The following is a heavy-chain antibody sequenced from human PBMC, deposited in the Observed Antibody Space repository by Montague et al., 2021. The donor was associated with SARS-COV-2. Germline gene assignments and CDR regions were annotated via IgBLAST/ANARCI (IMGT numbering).Heavy chain of an antibody. CDR2: QSSSGST. CDR1: GESIDRDTYY. Sequence: SETLSLTCIVSGESIDRDTYYWGWIRQSQGKGLEWIGSQSSSGSTYYNPSLRSRVTISMDTSKNHFSLKVNSVTATDTAVYFCARPGSVSGWFYFDDWGQGTLVSVSS. J-gene: IGHJ4*02. D-gene: IGHD6-19*01. V-gene: IGHV4-39*02. CDR3: ARPGSVSGWFYFDD.